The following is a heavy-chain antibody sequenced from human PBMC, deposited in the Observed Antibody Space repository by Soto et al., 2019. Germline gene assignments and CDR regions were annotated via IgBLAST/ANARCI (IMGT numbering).Heavy chain of an antibody. CDR1: GDFVTSGDYY. CDR2: IYYSGNT. V-gene: IGHV4-61*08. D-gene: IGHD5-18*01. CDR3: ARIPVDTYMTYWFDP. J-gene: IGHJ5*01. Sequence: TLSLTCTVSGDFVTSGDYYWSWIRQPPGKGLEWIGYIYYSGNTNYSPSLKSRVAISLDTSHNQFSLKLSSVTAADTAVYFCARIPVDTYMTYWFDPWGQGTLVTVSS.